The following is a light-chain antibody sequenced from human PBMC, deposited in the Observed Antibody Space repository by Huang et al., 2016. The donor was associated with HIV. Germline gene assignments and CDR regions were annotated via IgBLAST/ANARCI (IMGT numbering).Light chain of an antibody. Sequence: VLTQSPATLSLSPGERATLTCGASQSGRNNYLAWYQQKPGLAPRLLIYDAHVRATGIPDRFSGSGSGTDFTLTISRLEPEDFAMYYCQQYSTSSYTFGQGTKVDI. CDR1: QSGRNNY. CDR2: DAH. V-gene: IGKV3D-20*01. CDR3: QQYSTSSYT. J-gene: IGKJ2*01.